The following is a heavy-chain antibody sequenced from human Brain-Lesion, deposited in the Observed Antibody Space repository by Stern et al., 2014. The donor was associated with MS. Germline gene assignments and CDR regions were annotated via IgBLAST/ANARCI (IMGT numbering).Heavy chain of an antibody. D-gene: IGHD5-18*01. V-gene: IGHV4-61*02. CDR3: ASGYRIFDY. CDR2: LHPSGSA. J-gene: IGHJ4*02. CDR1: GGSISSGSDY. Sequence: VQLLESGPGLVKPSQTLSLTCNVSGGSISSGSDYWSWLRQPVGKGLQWIGRLHPSGSAYYTPSLQSRVTISTDTSKNQFSLELTSATAADTAIYYCASGYRIFDYWGQGILVTVSS.